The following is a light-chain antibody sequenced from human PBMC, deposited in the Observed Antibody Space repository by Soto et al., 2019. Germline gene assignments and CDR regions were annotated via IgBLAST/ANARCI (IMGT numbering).Light chain of an antibody. Sequence: EIVLPQSPATLSLSPGARATLSCRASQSVSSYLAWYQQKPGQAPRLLIYDASNRATGIPARFSGSGSGTDFTLTISSLGPEDFAVYYCQQRSNWRTFGQGTTLDIK. CDR2: DAS. CDR1: QSVSSY. V-gene: IGKV3-11*01. J-gene: IGKJ2*01. CDR3: QQRSNWRT.